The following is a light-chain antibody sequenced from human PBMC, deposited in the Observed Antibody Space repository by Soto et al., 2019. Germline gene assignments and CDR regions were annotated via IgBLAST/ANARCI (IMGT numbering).Light chain of an antibody. CDR1: QSVSSN. CDR3: QQRSKWPA. V-gene: IGKV3-11*01. Sequence: EIVLTQSLATLSLSPGERATLSCRASQSVSSNLAWYQQKPGQAPRLLIYDASNRATGIPARFSGSGSGTDFTLTISSLEPGDFAVYYCQQRSKWPAFGGGTKVEIK. CDR2: DAS. J-gene: IGKJ4*01.